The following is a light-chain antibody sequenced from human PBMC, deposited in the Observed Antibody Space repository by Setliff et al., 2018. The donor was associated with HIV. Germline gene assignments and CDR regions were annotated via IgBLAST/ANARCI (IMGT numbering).Light chain of an antibody. Sequence: DIQMTQSPSSRSASVGDRVTITCRAGQSISSYLNWYQQKPGRAPKLLIYSASNLQSGVPSRFSGYGSGTDFTLTISSLQPEDFATYYCQQFYSAPYTFGQGTRLEIK. CDR2: SAS. CDR3: QQFYSAPYT. V-gene: IGKV1-39*01. CDR1: QSISSY. J-gene: IGKJ5*01.